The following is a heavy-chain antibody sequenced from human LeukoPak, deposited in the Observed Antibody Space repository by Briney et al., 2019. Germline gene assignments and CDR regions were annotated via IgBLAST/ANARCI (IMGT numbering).Heavy chain of an antibody. D-gene: IGHD2-2*01. J-gene: IGHJ6*02. CDR3: ARVCLWGGSCYVYYNGMDV. CDR2: INHSGGT. Sequence: PSETLSLTCAVHGGSFNGYSWSWIRQPPGKGLEWIGEINHSGGTNYNPSLKSRVTISVDTSKNQFSLKLRSVTAADTAVYYCARVCLWGGSCYVYYNGMDVWGQGTTVTVSS. V-gene: IGHV4-34*01. CDR1: GGSFNGYS.